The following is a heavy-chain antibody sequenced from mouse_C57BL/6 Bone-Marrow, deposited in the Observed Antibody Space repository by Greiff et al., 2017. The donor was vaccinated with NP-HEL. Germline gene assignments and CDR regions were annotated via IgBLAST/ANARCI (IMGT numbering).Heavy chain of an antibody. CDR1: GYTFTSYW. Sequence: QVQLQQPGAELVMPGASVKLSCKASGYTFTSYWMHWVKQRPGQGLEWIGEIDPSDSYTNYNQKFKGKSTLTVDKSSSTAYMQLSSLTSEDSAVYYCARNPPYHYRGGAMDYWGQGTSVTVSS. CDR2: IDPSDSYT. CDR3: ARNPPYHYRGGAMDY. V-gene: IGHV1-69*01. D-gene: IGHD2-14*01. J-gene: IGHJ4*01.